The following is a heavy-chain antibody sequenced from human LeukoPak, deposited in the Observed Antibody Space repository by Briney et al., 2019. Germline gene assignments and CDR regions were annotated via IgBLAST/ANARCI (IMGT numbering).Heavy chain of an antibody. D-gene: IGHD1-26*01. CDR2: ISGSGGST. CDR3: AKDRTGSYPYNWFDP. J-gene: IGHJ5*02. V-gene: IGHV3-23*01. Sequence: GGSLRLSCAASGFTFSRYAMSWVRQAPGKGLEWVSVISGSGGSTDYADSVKGRFTISRDNSKNTLYLQMNSLRAEDTAVYFCAKDRTGSYPYNWFDPWGQGTLVTVSS. CDR1: GFTFSRYA.